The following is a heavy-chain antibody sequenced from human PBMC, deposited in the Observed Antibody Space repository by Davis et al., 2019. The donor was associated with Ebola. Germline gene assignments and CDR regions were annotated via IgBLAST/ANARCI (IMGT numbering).Heavy chain of an antibody. CDR2: INQDGSEK. D-gene: IGHD2-15*01. CDR3: AREGGGTWGY. V-gene: IGHV3-7*01. J-gene: IGHJ4*02. CDR1: GFTFSSYW. Sequence: GESLKISCAASGFTFSSYWMSWVRQAPGKGLEWVANINQDGSEKYYVDSVKGRFTISRDNGENLLFLQMNSLRVDDTAVYYCAREGGGTWGYWGQGSLVTVSS.